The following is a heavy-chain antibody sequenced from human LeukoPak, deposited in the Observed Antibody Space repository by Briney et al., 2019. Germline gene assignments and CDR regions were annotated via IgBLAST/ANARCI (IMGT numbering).Heavy chain of an antibody. CDR3: ARGPHWDPYFDY. CDR2: INPNSGGT. CDR1: GYTFTGYY. D-gene: IGHD7-27*01. Sequence: GASVKVSCKASGYTFTGYYMHWVRQAPGHGLEWMGWINPNSGGTNYAQKFLGRVTMTRDTSISTAYMELSRLRSDDTAVYYCARGPHWDPYFDYWGQGTLVTVSS. J-gene: IGHJ4*02. V-gene: IGHV1-2*02.